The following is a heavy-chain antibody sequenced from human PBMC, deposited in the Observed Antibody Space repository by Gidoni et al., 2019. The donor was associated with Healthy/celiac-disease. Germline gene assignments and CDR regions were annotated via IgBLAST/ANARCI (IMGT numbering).Heavy chain of an antibody. Sequence: EVQLVQSGAEVKKPGESLKISCKGSGYSFTSYWIGWVRQMPGKGLEWMGIIYPGDSDTRYSPSFQGQVTISADKSISTAYLQWSSLKASDTAMYYCARTKLTYYYDSSGFDAFDIWGQGTMVTVSS. CDR2: IYPGDSDT. D-gene: IGHD3-22*01. J-gene: IGHJ3*02. CDR1: GYSFTSYW. V-gene: IGHV5-51*01. CDR3: ARTKLTYYYDSSGFDAFDI.